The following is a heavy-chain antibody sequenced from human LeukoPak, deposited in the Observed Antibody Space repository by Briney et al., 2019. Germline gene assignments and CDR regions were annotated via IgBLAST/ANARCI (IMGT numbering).Heavy chain of an antibody. J-gene: IGHJ5*02. CDR2: IYYSGST. CDR3: ARGFGCSSTSCYLTYPRRHWFDP. D-gene: IGHD2-2*01. V-gene: IGHV4-59*12. Sequence: SETLSLTCTVSGGSMSPYHWGWIRQPPGKGLEWTGYIYYSGSTNYNPSLKSRVTISVDTSKNQFSLKLSSVTAADTAVYYCARGFGCSSTSCYLTYPRRHWFDPWGQGTLVTVSS. CDR1: GGSMSPYH.